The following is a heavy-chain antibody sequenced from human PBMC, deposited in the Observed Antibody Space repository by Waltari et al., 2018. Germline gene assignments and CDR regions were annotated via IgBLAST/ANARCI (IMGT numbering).Heavy chain of an antibody. J-gene: IGHJ4*02. V-gene: IGHV3-7*01. CDR3: ARGSHCNGYDCYYHFDF. CDR1: GFSINKYW. CDR2: IEVYGSHQ. Sequence: EVQLVQSGGGLVQSGGSLRLSWAASGFSINKYWMSWVRQAQGNGLEWLSNIEVYGSHQKYVDSVKVRFTISRDNPKNLLFLQSNGLRAEDTAVYYCARGSHCNGYDCYYHFDFWGQGTLVTVSS. D-gene: IGHD2-21*01.